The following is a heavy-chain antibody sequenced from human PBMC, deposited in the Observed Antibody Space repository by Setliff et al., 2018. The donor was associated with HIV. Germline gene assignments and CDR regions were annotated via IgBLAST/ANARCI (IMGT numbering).Heavy chain of an antibody. D-gene: IGHD2-15*01. CDR3: ETPGWDCSVGSCYEGGGY. CDR2: ISSSSSYI. CDR1: GFTFSIYT. J-gene: IGHJ4*02. Sequence: PGGSLRLSCAASGFTFSIYTMNWVRQAPGKGLEWVASISSSSSYIYYADSVKGRFTISRDNAKNSLYLQMNSLRAEDTAVYYCETPGWDCSVGSCYEGGGYWGQGTLVTVSS. V-gene: IGHV3-21*01.